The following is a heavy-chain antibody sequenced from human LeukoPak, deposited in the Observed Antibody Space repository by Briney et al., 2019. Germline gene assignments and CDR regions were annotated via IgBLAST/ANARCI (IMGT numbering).Heavy chain of an antibody. J-gene: IGHJ5*02. D-gene: IGHD2-15*01. CDR3: AKSFVVVYWFDP. Sequence: GGSLRLSCAASGFTFSSYAMSWVRQAPGQGLEWVSGISGSGGSTYYADTVRGRVTITRDTSKNTPYMQMKSLRADDTAVIYIAKSFVVVYWFDPWGQGTLVTVSS. V-gene: IGHV3-23*01. CDR2: ISGSGGST. CDR1: GFTFSSYA.